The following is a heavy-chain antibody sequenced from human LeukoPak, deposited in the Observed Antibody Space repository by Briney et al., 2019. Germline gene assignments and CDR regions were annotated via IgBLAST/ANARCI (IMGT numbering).Heavy chain of an antibody. D-gene: IGHD1-26*01. CDR1: GFTFSNAC. Sequence: GGSLRLSCAASGFTFSNACMSWVRQAPGKGLEWVGRIKSKTDGETTDHVARVKGRSPISRDDSTTTLYLQMNSLTTEDTAVYYCSTTTWELRVYFYCAMDVWGQGTTVTVSS. V-gene: IGHV3-15*01. J-gene: IGHJ6*02. CDR2: IKSKTDGETT. CDR3: STTTWELRVYFYCAMDV.